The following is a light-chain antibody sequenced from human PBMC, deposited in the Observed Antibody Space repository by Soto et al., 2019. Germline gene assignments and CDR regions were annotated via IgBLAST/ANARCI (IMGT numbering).Light chain of an antibody. Sequence: QSVLTQPPSASGTPGQRVTISCSGSSSNIGSNTVNWYHQLPGTAPTLLIYNNYQRSSGVPDRFSGSKSGTSASLAISGLQSEDEADYYCAAWDDSLNGYVFGTGTKVTVL. CDR1: SSNIGSNT. CDR3: AAWDDSLNGYV. CDR2: NNY. V-gene: IGLV1-44*01. J-gene: IGLJ1*01.